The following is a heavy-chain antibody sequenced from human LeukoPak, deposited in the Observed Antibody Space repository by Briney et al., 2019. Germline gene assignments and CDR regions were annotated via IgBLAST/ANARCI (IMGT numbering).Heavy chain of an antibody. V-gene: IGHV4-31*03. D-gene: IGHD6-13*01. CDR3: ASAIAGEFDY. J-gene: IGHJ4*02. CDR1: GGSVSSGSYY. CDR2: IYYSGST. Sequence: SETLSLTCTVSGGSVSSGSYYWSWIRQHPGKGLEWIGYIYYSGSTYYNPSLKSRVTISVDTSKNQFSLKLSSVTAADTAVYYCASAIAGEFDYWGQGTLVTVSS.